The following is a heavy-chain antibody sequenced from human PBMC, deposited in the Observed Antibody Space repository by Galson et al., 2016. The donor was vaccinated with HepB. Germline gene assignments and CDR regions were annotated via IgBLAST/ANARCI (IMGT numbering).Heavy chain of an antibody. CDR2: ISAYNGYT. J-gene: IGHJ4*02. Sequence: SVKVSCKASGYTFTNYGITWVRQAPGQGLEWAGWISAYNGYTNYAQKLQGRLTMTTDPSTSTGYMELRSLRSDDTAVYYCARGLSGTSGWRCDYWGQGTLVTVSS. D-gene: IGHD6-19*01. V-gene: IGHV1-18*01. CDR3: ARGLSGTSGWRCDY. CDR1: GYTFTNYG.